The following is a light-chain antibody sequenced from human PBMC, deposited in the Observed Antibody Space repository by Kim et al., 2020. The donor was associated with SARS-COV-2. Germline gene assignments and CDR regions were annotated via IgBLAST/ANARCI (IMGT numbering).Light chain of an antibody. V-gene: IGLV2-14*01. CDR3: SSYTTSTTPL. CDR2: NVD. Sequence: QSALTQPASVSGSPGQSITISCTGISSDVGGYNYVSWYQQHPDRAPKLIIYNVDKRSFGVSDRFSGSKSGDTASLTISGLQAEDEADYYCSSYTTSTTPLFGGGTKLTVL. J-gene: IGLJ2*01. CDR1: SSDVGGYNY.